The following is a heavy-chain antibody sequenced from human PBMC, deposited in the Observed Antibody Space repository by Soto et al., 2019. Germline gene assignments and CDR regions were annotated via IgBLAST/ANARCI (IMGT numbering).Heavy chain of an antibody. CDR2: ISSSGDGT. CDR3: AKNADFWSWGMAV. J-gene: IGHJ6*02. CDR1: GXTFNTYS. D-gene: IGHD3-3*01. V-gene: IGHV3-23*01. Sequence: GSLRLSCAASGXTFNTYSITWVRQAPGKGLEWVSIISSSGDGTYYVDSVKGRFTISRDESPSTLNLQMNNLRAEDTARYYCAKNADFWSWGMAVWGQGTTGTVSS.